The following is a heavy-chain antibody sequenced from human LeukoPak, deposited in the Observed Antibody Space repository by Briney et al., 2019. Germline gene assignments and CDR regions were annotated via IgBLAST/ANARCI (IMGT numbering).Heavy chain of an antibody. CDR1: GFTFSSYA. CDR3: AKTSPGIVVTSNFDY. J-gene: IGHJ4*02. V-gene: IGHV3-23*01. CDR2: ISGSGGST. Sequence: GGSLRLSCAASGFTFSSYAMHWVRQAPGKGLEWVSAISGSGGSTYYADSVKGRFTISRDNSKNTLYLQMNSLRAEDTAVYYCAKTSPGIVVTSNFDYWGQGTLVTVSS. D-gene: IGHD3-22*01.